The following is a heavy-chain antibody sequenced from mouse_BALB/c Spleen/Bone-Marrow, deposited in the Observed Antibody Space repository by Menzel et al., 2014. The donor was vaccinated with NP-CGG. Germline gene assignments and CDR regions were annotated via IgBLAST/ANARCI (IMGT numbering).Heavy chain of an antibody. V-gene: IGHV7-3*02. Sequence: VKVVESGGGLVQPGGSLRLYCATSGFTFTDYYMSWVRQPPGKALEWLGFIRNKANGYTTEHSASVKGRFTISRDNSQSILYLQMNTLRAEDSATYYCARVTTAWFAYWGQGTLVTVSA. CDR1: GFTFTDYY. D-gene: IGHD1-1*01. CDR2: IRNKANGYTT. J-gene: IGHJ3*01. CDR3: ARVTTAWFAY.